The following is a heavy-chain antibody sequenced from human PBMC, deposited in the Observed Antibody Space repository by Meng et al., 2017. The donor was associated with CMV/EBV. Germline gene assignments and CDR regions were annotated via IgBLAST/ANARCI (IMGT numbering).Heavy chain of an antibody. D-gene: IGHD3-22*01. V-gene: IGHV4-34*01. Sequence: FAVYGWSFSGYYWSWIRQPPGKGLEWIGEINHSGSTNYNPSLKSRVTISVDTSKNQFSLKLSSVTAADTAVYYCERGRYYYDSSGLFDYWGQGTLVTVSS. CDR3: ERGRYYYDSSGLFDY. J-gene: IGHJ4*02. CDR2: INHSGST. CDR1: GWSFSGYY.